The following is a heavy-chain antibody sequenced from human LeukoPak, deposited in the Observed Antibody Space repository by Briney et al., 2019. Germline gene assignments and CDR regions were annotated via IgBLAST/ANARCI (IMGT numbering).Heavy chain of an antibody. V-gene: IGHV3-23*01. CDR1: GFTFSSYA. D-gene: IGHD3-9*01. J-gene: IGHJ4*02. CDR2: ISGSGGST. Sequence: GGSLRLSCAASGFTFSSYAMRWVRQAPGKGLEWVSAISGSGGSTYYADSVKGRFTISRDNSKNTLYLQMNSLRAEDTAVYYCARGDILTGYYNPAHFDYWGQGTLVTVSS. CDR3: ARGDILTGYYNPAHFDY.